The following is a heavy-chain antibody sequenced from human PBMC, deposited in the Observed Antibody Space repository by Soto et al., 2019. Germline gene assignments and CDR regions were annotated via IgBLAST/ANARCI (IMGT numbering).Heavy chain of an antibody. CDR3: ARGLEQLVVVYYYGMDV. D-gene: IGHD6-6*01. V-gene: IGHV1-8*01. CDR2: MNPNSGNT. Sequence: ASVKVSCKASGYTFTSYDINWVRQATGQGLEWMGWMNPNSGNTGYAQKFQGRVTMTRNTSISTAYMELSSLRSEDTAVYYCARGLEQLVVVYYYGMDVWGQGTTVTV. CDR1: GYTFTSYD. J-gene: IGHJ6*02.